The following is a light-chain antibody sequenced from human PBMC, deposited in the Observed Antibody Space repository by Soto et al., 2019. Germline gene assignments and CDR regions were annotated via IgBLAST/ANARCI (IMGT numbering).Light chain of an antibody. CDR2: KAS. V-gene: IGKV1-12*01. CDR1: PVISSG. CDR3: QHASTLPFT. Sequence: DVQMTQSPSSLSASVGDRVTITCRASPVISSGLVWYQQKPGNAPKLLIYKASTLQRGVPSRFSGSQSGTEFTLTISGLQTEDFPTYYCQHASTLPFTLGGATEVRI. J-gene: IGKJ4*01.